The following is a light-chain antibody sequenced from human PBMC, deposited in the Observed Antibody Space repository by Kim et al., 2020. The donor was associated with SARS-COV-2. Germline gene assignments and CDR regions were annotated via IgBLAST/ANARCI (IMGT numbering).Light chain of an antibody. CDR1: RGIHVDIYN. V-gene: IGLV5-39*01. CDR2: YKSDSNK. CDR3: AIWYSNTWV. Sequence: FTCTLRRGIHVDIYNIFWYQQKPGSLPRYLLRYKSDSNKEQGSGVPSRFSGSKDAATNAGLLLISGLQSEDEADYYCAIWYSNTWVFGGGTQLTVL. J-gene: IGLJ3*02.